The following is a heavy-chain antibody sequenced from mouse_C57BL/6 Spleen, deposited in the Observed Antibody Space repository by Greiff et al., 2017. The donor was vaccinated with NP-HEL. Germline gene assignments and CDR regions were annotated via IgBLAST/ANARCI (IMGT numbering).Heavy chain of an antibody. J-gene: IGHJ4*01. CDR1: GYAFSSSW. V-gene: IGHV1-82*01. CDR2: IYPGDGDT. CDR3: ARGGVQDAMDY. Sequence: VKLQESGPELVKPGASVKISCKASGYAFSSSWMNWVKQRPGKGLEWIGRIYPGDGDTNYNGKFKGKATLTADKSSSTAYMQLSSLTSEDSAVYCCARGGVQDAMDYWGQGTSVTVSS.